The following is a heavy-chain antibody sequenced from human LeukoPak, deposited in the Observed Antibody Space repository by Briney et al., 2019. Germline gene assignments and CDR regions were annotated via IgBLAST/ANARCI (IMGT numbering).Heavy chain of an antibody. V-gene: IGHV3-20*04. CDR2: INWNGGST. J-gene: IGHJ6*03. CDR1: GFTFDDYG. D-gene: IGHD2-15*01. Sequence: GGSLRLSCAASGFTFDDYGMSWVRQAPGKGLEWVSGINWNGGSTGYADSVKGRFTISRDNAKNSLYLQMNSLRAEDTAVYYCARDRTAHCSGGSCYHYYYYMDVWGKGTTVTVSS. CDR3: ARDRTAHCSGGSCYHYYYYMDV.